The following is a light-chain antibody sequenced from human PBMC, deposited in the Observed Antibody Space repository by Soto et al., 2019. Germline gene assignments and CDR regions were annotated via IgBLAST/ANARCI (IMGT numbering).Light chain of an antibody. Sequence: EIVLTQSPGTLSLFPGERATLSCRATQSVSSNYLAWYQQKPGQAPRLLLYIASSRATGIPDRFSGSGSGTDFTLPISRLEPEDFAVYYWQQYGTSPWTFGQGTKVEIK. CDR3: QQYGTSPWT. J-gene: IGKJ1*01. CDR1: QSVSSNY. CDR2: IAS. V-gene: IGKV3-20*01.